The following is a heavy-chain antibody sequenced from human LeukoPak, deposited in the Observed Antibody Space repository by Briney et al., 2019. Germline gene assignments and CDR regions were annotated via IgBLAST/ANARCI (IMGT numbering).Heavy chain of an antibody. V-gene: IGHV3-64D*09. J-gene: IGHJ4*02. D-gene: IGHD3-3*01. CDR2: INDNGGTT. CDR3: VKDLRGNYTFDY. Sequence: GGSLRLSCSASGFTFSYYAMHWVRQAPGKGLEYVSGINDNGGTTHYGDSVKGRFTISRDDSKNTLYLQMSSLRGEDTALYYSVKDLRGNYTFDYWGQGTLVTASS. CDR1: GFTFSYYA.